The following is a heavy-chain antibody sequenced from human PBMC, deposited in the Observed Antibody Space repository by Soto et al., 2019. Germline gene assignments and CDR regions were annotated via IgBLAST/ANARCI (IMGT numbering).Heavy chain of an antibody. V-gene: IGHV4-34*01. D-gene: IGHD3-9*01. CDR1: GGSFSGYY. Sequence: SETLSLTCAVYGGSFSGYYWSWIRQPPGKGLEWIGEINHSGSTNYNPSLKSGVTISVDTTKNQLSLKLSSVTAADTAVYYCARGLAVLRYFDWFLGGNWFDPWGQGTLVTVSS. CDR2: INHSGST. J-gene: IGHJ5*02. CDR3: ARGLAVLRYFDWFLGGNWFDP.